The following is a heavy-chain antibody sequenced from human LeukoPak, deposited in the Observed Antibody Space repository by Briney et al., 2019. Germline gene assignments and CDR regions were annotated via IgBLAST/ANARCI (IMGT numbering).Heavy chain of an antibody. Sequence: PGGSLRLSCAASGFTFSSYGMHWVRQAPGKGLEWVAVISYDGSNKYYADSVKGRFTISRDNSKNTLYLQMNSLRAEDTAVYYCAKDTRVNYGDYDGHFDYWGQGTLVTVSS. CDR3: AKDTRVNYGDYDGHFDY. CDR2: ISYDGSNK. J-gene: IGHJ4*02. D-gene: IGHD4-17*01. V-gene: IGHV3-30*18. CDR1: GFTFSSYG.